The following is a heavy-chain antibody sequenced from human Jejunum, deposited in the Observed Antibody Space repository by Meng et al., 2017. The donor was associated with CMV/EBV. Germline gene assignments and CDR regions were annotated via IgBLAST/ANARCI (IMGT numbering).Heavy chain of an antibody. D-gene: IGHD5-24*01. V-gene: IGHV4/OR15-8*02. J-gene: IGHJ4*02. Sequence: TLSLTCVVSGGSLIGTNWWNWVRQPPGGGLELIGEIFHSGATNYNPSLKSRVTISIDNSKNQFSLKLTSMTAADTAVYFCGDPPAGYWGQGILVTVSS. CDR2: IFHSGAT. CDR3: GDPPAGY. CDR1: GGSLIGTNW.